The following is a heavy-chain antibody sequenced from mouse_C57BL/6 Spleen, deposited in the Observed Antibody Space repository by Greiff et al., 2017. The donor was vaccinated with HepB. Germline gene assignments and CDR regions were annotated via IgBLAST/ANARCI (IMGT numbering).Heavy chain of an antibody. D-gene: IGHD1-1*01. CDR2: IYPGDGDT. V-gene: IGHV1-82*01. CDR3: ARSFITTVPFDY. J-gene: IGHJ2*01. Sequence: QVQLQQSGPELVKPGASVKISCKASGYAFSSSWMNWVKQRPGKGLEWIGRIYPGDGDTNYNGKFKGKATLTADKSSSTAYMQLSSLTSEDSAVYFCARSFITTVPFDYWGQGTTLTVSS. CDR1: GYAFSSSW.